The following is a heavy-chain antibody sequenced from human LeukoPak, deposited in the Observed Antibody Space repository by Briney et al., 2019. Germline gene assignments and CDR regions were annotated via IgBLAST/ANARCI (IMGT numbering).Heavy chain of an antibody. CDR3: ARMGGYSGYATH. D-gene: IGHD5-12*01. J-gene: IGHJ4*02. CDR1: GGSISTYY. Sequence: SETLSLTCTVSGGSISTYYWSWIRQPPGKGLEWIGYIYYSGTTNYNPSLKNRVTISLDTSKNQFSLDVSSVTAADTAVYYCARMGGYSGYATHWGQGALVTVSS. CDR2: IYYSGTT. V-gene: IGHV4-59*08.